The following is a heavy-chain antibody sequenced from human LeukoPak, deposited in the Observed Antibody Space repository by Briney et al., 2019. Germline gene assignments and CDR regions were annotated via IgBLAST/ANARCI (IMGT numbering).Heavy chain of an antibody. Sequence: SETLSLTCTVSGGSISSSSHYWGWIRQPPGKGLEWIGSIYYSGSTYYNPSLKSRVTISVDTSKNQFSLKLSSVTAADTAVYYCAGRERDGYNYGYYYGMDVWGQGTTVTVSS. CDR1: GGSISSSSHY. J-gene: IGHJ6*02. V-gene: IGHV4-39*01. CDR2: IYYSGST. CDR3: AGRERDGYNYGYYYGMDV. D-gene: IGHD5-24*01.